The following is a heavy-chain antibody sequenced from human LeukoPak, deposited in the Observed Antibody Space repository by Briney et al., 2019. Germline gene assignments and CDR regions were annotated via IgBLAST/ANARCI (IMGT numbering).Heavy chain of an antibody. CDR2: IYYSGST. Sequence: NPSETLSLTCTVSGGSISSSSYYWGWIRQPPGKGLEWIGSIYYSGSTYYNPSLKSRVTISVDTSKNQFSLKLSSVTAAGTAVYYCATPLGLELRGYYFDYWGQGTLVTVSS. D-gene: IGHD1-7*01. V-gene: IGHV4-39*01. CDR1: GGSISSSSYY. J-gene: IGHJ4*02. CDR3: ATPLGLELRGYYFDY.